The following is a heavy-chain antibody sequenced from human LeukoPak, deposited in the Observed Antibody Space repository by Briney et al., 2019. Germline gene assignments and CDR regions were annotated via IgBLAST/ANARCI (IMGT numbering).Heavy chain of an antibody. Sequence: SETLSLTCTVSGDSISNYYWSWIRQPPGKGLEWIGYIYYSGSTNYNPSLKSRVTISVDTSKNQFSLKLSSVTAADTAVYYCAREGFGELSHFDYWGQGTLVTVSS. D-gene: IGHD3-10*01. CDR1: GDSISNYY. J-gene: IGHJ4*02. CDR3: AREGFGELSHFDY. V-gene: IGHV4-59*12. CDR2: IYYSGST.